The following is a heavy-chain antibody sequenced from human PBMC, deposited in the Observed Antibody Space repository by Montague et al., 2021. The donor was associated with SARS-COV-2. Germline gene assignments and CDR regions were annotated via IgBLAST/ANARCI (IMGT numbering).Heavy chain of an antibody. Sequence: SETLSLTCAVYGGSFSDYYWSWIRQPPGKGLEWMGEINHSGSTGYNPSLKSRVTMSVDTSKNQFSLRLTSVTAADTAVYYCARERQGNYFHYYGLDVWGQGTTVTVS. CDR3: ARERQGNYFHYYGLDV. CDR2: INHSGST. J-gene: IGHJ6*02. D-gene: IGHD1-1*01. CDR1: GGSFSDYY. V-gene: IGHV4-34*01.